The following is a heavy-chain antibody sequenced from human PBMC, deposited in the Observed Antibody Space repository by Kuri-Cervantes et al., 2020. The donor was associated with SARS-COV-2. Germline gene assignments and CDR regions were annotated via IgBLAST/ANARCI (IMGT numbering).Heavy chain of an antibody. D-gene: IGHD6-19*01. CDR2: ISAYNGNT. CDR1: AGTISSYA. CDR3: ARDRGSSGWSSVYYYYGMEV. Sequence: AASMNSCKAAAGTISSYAISWVQQAPGQGLEWMGWISAYNGNTNYAQQIQGRVTMTTVTSTRTAYLELRSLRYDDTAVYYCARDRGSSGWSSVYYYYGMEVWGQGTPVTVSS. J-gene: IGHJ6*02. V-gene: IGHV1-18*01.